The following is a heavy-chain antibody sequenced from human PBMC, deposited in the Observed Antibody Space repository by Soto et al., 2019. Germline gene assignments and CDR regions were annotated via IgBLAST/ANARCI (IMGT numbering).Heavy chain of an antibody. V-gene: IGHV3-48*01. CDR2: INSGGTAI. Sequence: GGSLRLSCVASGFSFSGYSMNWVRQAPGKGLQWVSFINSGGTAIHYADSVKGRFTISRDNAKNSLYLQMDSLRVEDTAVYYIVRENWNRRSDNWFDPWGKGTLVTVS. J-gene: IGHJ5*02. CDR3: VRENWNRRSDNWFDP. CDR1: GFSFSGYS. D-gene: IGHD1-1*01.